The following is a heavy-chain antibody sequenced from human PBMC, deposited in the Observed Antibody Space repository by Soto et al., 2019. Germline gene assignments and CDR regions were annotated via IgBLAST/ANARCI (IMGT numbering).Heavy chain of an antibody. CDR2: IYYSGST. V-gene: IGHV4-31*03. Sequence: QVQLQESGPGLVKPSQTLSLTCTVSGGSISSGGYYWSWIRQHPGKGLEWIGYIYYSGSTYYNPSLKSRFTISVDTSKNQFSLKLSSVTAADTAVYYCARGSLGAVYGMDVWGQGTTVTVSS. J-gene: IGHJ6*02. D-gene: IGHD7-27*01. CDR3: ARGSLGAVYGMDV. CDR1: GGSISSGGYY.